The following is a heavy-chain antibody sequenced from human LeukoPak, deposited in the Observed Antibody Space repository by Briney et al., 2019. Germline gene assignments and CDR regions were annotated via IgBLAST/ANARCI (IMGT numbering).Heavy chain of an antibody. CDR1: GGSISSSSYY. Sequence: SETLSLTCTVSGGSISSSSYYWGWIRQPPGKGLEWIGSIYYSGSTYYNPSLNSRVTISVDTSKNQFSLKLRSVTAADTAVYYCARLGVGAFDIWGQGTMVTVSS. V-gene: IGHV4-39*01. CDR2: IYYSGST. D-gene: IGHD2-15*01. J-gene: IGHJ3*02. CDR3: ARLGVGAFDI.